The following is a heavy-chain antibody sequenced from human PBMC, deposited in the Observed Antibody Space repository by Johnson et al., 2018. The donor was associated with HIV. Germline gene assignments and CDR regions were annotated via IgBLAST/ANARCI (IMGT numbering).Heavy chain of an antibody. J-gene: IGHJ3*02. CDR3: ARDRAGNGVVPDACDI. V-gene: IGHV3-7*03. CDR1: GFTFSSYW. D-gene: IGHD2-8*01. CDR2: IKQDGSEK. Sequence: VQLVESGGGLVQPGGSLRLSCAASGFTFSSYWMSWVRQAPGKGLEWVANIKQDGSEKYYVDSVKGRFTISRDNAKNSLYLQMNSLRAEDTAVYYCARDRAGNGVVPDACDIWGQGTMVTVSS.